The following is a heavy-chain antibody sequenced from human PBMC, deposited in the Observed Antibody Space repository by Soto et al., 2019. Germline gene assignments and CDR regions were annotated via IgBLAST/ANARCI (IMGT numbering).Heavy chain of an antibody. CDR3: AKDVSSRRWFDP. V-gene: IGHV4-4*07. D-gene: IGHD3-16*01. J-gene: IGHJ5*02. Sequence: QVQLQESGPGLVKPSETLSLTCAVSGASIRSYHWSWIRQPAGKGLEWIGRMQHTGNTNYNPSLESRVTMAVDTSKNQISLKMPSVTAADTAVYFCAKDVSSRRWFDPWGQGILVIVSS. CDR1: GASIRSYH. CDR2: MQHTGNT.